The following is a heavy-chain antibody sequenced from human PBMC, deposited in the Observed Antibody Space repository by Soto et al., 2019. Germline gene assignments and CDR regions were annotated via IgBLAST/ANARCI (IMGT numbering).Heavy chain of an antibody. D-gene: IGHD6-6*01. CDR3: ARGTRKLVRWKDSTKYYYYGMDV. Sequence: ASETLSLTCAVYGGSFSGYYWSWIRQPPGKGLEWIGEINHSGSTNYNPSLKSRVTISVDTSKNQFSLKLSSVTAADTAVYYCARGTRKLVRWKDSTKYYYYGMDVWGQGTTVTVSS. CDR1: GGSFSGYY. V-gene: IGHV4-34*01. J-gene: IGHJ6*02. CDR2: INHSGST.